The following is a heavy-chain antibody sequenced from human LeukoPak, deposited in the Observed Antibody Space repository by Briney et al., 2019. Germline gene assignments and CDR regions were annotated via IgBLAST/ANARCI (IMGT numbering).Heavy chain of an antibody. J-gene: IGHJ4*02. CDR1: GXTFSSYG. V-gene: IGHV3-30*18. CDR2: ISYDGSNK. CDR3: AKDLASLDY. Sequence: PGRSLRLSCAASGXTFSSYGMHWVRQAPGKGLEWVAVISYDGSNKYYADSVKGRFTISRDNSKNTLYLQMNSLRAEDTAVYYCAKDLASLDYWGQGTLVTVSS.